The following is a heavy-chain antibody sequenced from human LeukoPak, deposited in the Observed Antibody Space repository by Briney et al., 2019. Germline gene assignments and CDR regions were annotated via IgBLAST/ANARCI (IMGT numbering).Heavy chain of an antibody. CDR1: GGSFSGYY. V-gene: IGHV4-34*01. CDR2: INHSGST. Sequence: PSETLSLTCAVYGGSFSGYYWSWIRQPPGKGLEWIGEINHSGSTNYNPSLKSRVTISVDTSKNQFSLKLSSVTAADTAVYYCARGGTTVTTDSRGYNWFDPWGQGTLVTVSS. D-gene: IGHD4-17*01. J-gene: IGHJ5*02. CDR3: ARGGTTVTTDSRGYNWFDP.